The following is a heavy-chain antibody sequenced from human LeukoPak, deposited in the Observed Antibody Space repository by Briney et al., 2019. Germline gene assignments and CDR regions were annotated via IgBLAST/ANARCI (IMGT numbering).Heavy chain of an antibody. D-gene: IGHD3-10*01. CDR1: GFTFSSYG. CDR2: IGGSGGST. J-gene: IGHJ4*02. CDR3: AKDLYYYGSGTLDY. V-gene: IGHV3-23*01. Sequence: GGSLRLSCAASGFTFSSYGMSWVRQAPGKGLEWVSAIGGSGGSTYYADSVKGRFTISRDNSKNTLYPQMNSLRAEDTAVYYCAKDLYYYGSGTLDYWGQGTLVTVSS.